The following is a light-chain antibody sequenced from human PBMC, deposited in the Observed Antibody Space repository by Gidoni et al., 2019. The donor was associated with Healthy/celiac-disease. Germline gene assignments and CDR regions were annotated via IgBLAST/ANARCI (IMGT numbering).Light chain of an antibody. CDR2: DAS. Sequence: DIQMTQSPSSLSASVGDRVTITCQASQDISNYLHWYQQKPGKAPKLLIYDASNLETGVPSRFSGSGSGTDFTFTISSLQPEDIETYYCQQYDNLPSTFGQGTRLEIK. CDR1: QDISNY. V-gene: IGKV1-33*01. J-gene: IGKJ5*01. CDR3: QQYDNLPST.